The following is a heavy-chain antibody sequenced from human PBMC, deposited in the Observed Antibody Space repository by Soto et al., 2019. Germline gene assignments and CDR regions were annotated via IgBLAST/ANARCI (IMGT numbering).Heavy chain of an antibody. D-gene: IGHD3-10*01. V-gene: IGHV3-23*01. CDR1: GFTFSTYA. CDR2: LSGSGGTT. CDR3: AKQRAGYGSGSDTYFYDF. Sequence: LRLSCSTSGFTFSTYAMNWVRQAPGKGLEWVSALSGSGGTTYYADSVRGRFTISRDNSKNTLFLQMNSLRAEDTALYYCAKQRAGYGSGSDTYFYDFWGQGTPVTVSS. J-gene: IGHJ4*02.